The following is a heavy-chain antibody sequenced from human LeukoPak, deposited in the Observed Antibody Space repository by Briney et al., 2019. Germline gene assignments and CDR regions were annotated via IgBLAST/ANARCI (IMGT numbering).Heavy chain of an antibody. CDR3: ATSGARYYFDY. CDR2: ISYDGSNK. D-gene: IGHD1-26*01. J-gene: IGHJ4*02. Sequence: GRSLRLSCAASGFTFSSYAMHWVRQAPGKGLEWVAVISYDGSNKYYADSVKGRFTISRDNAKNSLYLQMNSLRAEDTAVYYCATSGARYYFDYWGQGTLVTVSS. V-gene: IGHV3-30-3*01. CDR1: GFTFSSYA.